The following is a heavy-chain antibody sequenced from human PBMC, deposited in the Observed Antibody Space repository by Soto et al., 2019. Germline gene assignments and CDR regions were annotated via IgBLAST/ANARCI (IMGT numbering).Heavy chain of an antibody. CDR1: GGSISSYY. V-gene: IGHV4-59*01. J-gene: IGHJ1*01. Sequence: SETLSLTCTVSGGSISSYYWSWIRQPPGKGLEWIGYIYYSGSTNYNPSLKGRVTISVDTSKNQFSLKLSSVTAADTAVYYCARAWGGHVDAYSGQRTPVTVSS. D-gene: IGHD3-16*01. CDR3: ARAWGGHVDAY. CDR2: IYYSGST.